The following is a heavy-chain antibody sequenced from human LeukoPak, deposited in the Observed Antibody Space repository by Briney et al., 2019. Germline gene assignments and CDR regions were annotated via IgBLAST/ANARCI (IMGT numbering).Heavy chain of an antibody. CDR3: AKGDDYDILTGYLSN. D-gene: IGHD3-9*01. J-gene: IGHJ4*02. CDR1: GFTFSSYG. Sequence: GGSLRLSCAASGFTFSSYGMSWVRQAPGKGLEWVSAISGSGGSTYYADSVKGRFTISRDNSKNTLYLQMNSLRAEDTAVYYCAKGDDYDILTGYLSNWGQGTLVTVSS. CDR2: ISGSGGST. V-gene: IGHV3-23*01.